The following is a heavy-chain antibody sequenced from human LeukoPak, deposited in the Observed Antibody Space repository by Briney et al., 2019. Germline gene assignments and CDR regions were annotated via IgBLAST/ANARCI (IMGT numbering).Heavy chain of an antibody. CDR1: GVYISSSNW. Sequence: SETLSLTCAVSGVYISSSNWWSWVRQPPGKGLEWIGEIYHSGSTNYNPSLKSRVTISVDKSKNQVSLKLSTVTAADTAVYYCAGGGFFFDYWGQGTLVTVSS. D-gene: IGHD3-16*01. CDR3: AGGGFFFDY. J-gene: IGHJ4*02. V-gene: IGHV4-4*02. CDR2: IYHSGST.